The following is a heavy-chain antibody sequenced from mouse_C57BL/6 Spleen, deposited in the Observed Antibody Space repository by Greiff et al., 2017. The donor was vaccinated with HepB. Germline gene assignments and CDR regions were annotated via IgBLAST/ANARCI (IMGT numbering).Heavy chain of an antibody. D-gene: IGHD2-1*01. Sequence: EVQLQQSGAELVRPGASVKLSCTASGFNIKDYYMHWVKQRPEQGLEWIGRIDPEDGDTEYAPKFQGKATMTADPSSNTAYLQLSSLTSEDTAVYYCTTPYGNLAWFAYWGQGTLVTVSA. CDR1: GFNIKDYY. J-gene: IGHJ3*01. CDR2: IDPEDGDT. CDR3: TTPYGNLAWFAY. V-gene: IGHV14-1*01.